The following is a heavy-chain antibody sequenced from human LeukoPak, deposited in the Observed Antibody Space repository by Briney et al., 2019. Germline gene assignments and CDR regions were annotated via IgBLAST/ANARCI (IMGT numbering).Heavy chain of an antibody. J-gene: IGHJ4*02. CDR3: SSGNWYGFLEY. CDR1: GGSISSSNW. D-gene: IGHD5-24*01. Sequence: PSGTLSLTCAVSGGSISSSNWWTWVRQPPGKGLEWIGEIYHSESTNYNPSLKSRVTISVDKSNNQFSLKLTSVTAADTAVYYCSSGNWYGFLEYWGQGTLVTVSS. CDR2: IYHSEST. V-gene: IGHV4-4*02.